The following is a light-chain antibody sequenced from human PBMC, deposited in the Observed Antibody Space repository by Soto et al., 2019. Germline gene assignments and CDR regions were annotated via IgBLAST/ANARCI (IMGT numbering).Light chain of an antibody. CDR1: QSVSSY. CDR3: QQYTGPPNT. CDR2: DAS. J-gene: IGKJ5*01. Sequence: EMVLTQSPATLSLSPGERAPLSCRASQSVSSYLAWYQQKPGQAPRLLIYDASNRATGIPDRFSGSGSGTDFTLTITRLEPEDSAVYFCQQYTGPPNTFGQGTRLEIK. V-gene: IGKV3-11*01.